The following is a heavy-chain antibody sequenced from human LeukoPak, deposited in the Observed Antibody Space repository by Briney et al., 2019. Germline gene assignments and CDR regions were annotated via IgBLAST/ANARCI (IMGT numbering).Heavy chain of an antibody. Sequence: GGSLRLSCAASGFTFSSYWMSWVRQAPGKGLEWVANIKQDGSEKYYVDSVKGRFTISRDNAKNSLYLQMNSLRAEDTAVYYCARFGRRYFDWLLSQGWYYFDYWGQGTLVTVSS. CDR3: ARFGRRYFDWLLSQGWYYFDY. J-gene: IGHJ4*02. D-gene: IGHD3-9*01. CDR1: GFTFSSYW. CDR2: IKQDGSEK. V-gene: IGHV3-7*01.